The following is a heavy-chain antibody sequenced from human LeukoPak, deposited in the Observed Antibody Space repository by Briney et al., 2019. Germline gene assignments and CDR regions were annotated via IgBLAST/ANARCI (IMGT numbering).Heavy chain of an antibody. CDR2: MNPNSGNT. CDR3: ARGQVPPRYCSSTSCYGGDAFDI. Sequence: ASVKVSCKASGYTFTSYDINWVRQATGQGLEWMGWMNPNSGNTRYAQKFQGRVTMTRNTSISTAYMELSSLRSEDTAVYYCARGQVPPRYCSSTSCYGGDAFDIWGQGTMVTVSS. V-gene: IGHV1-8*01. CDR1: GYTFTSYD. D-gene: IGHD2-2*01. J-gene: IGHJ3*02.